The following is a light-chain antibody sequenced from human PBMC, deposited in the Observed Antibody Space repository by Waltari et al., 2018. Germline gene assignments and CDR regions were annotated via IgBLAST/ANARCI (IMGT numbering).Light chain of an antibody. J-gene: IGKJ1*01. CDR2: GAS. CDR1: QSVRRA. CDR3: QHYLRLPVT. V-gene: IGKV3-20*01. Sequence: EIVLTQSPGTLSLSLGERATVSCRPSQSVRRALAWYQQKPGQAPRLLIYGASTRATGIPDRFSGSGSGTDFSLTISRLEPDDFAVYYCQHYLRLPVTFGQGTTVEI.